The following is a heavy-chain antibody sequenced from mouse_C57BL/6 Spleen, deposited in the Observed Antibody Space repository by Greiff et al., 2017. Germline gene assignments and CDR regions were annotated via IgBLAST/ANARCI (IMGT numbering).Heavy chain of an antibody. CDR3: ARPITTVVAKDWYFDV. CDR2: IYPGSGST. CDR1: GYTFTSYW. V-gene: IGHV1-55*01. Sequence: QVQLQQPGAELVKPGASVKMSCKASGYTFTSYWITWVKQRPGQGLEWIGDIYPGSGSTNYNEKFKSKATLTVDTSSSTAYMQLSCLTSEDSAVYYCARPITTVVAKDWYFDVWGTGTTVTVSS. D-gene: IGHD1-1*01. J-gene: IGHJ1*03.